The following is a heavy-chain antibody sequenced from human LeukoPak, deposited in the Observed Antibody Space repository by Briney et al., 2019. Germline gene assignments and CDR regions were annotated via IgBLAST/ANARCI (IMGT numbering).Heavy chain of an antibody. CDR3: SRYCSGTSCYAGWFS. D-gene: IGHD2-2*01. CDR2: IKSKTDGGTT. V-gene: IGHV3-15*01. J-gene: IGHJ4*02. CDR1: GVTFTNAW. Sequence: GGSLRLSCTASGVTFTNAWMSWVRQAPGKGLEWVGRIKSKTDGGTTDLAAPVKGRFTISRDDSINTLFLQMNSLKTEDTAVYYCSRYCSGTSCYAGWFSRGQGTLVTVSS.